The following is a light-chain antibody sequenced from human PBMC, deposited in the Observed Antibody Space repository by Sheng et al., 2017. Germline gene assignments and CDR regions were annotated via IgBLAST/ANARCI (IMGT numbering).Light chain of an antibody. Sequence: QSVLTQPPSVSGAPGQRVTISCTGSSSNIGAGYDVHWYQQLPGTAPKLVIYDNNNRPSGVPGRFSGSASGTSASLAITGLQAEDEADYFCQSYDISLNSWVFGGGTKLTVL. CDR1: SSNIGAGYD. CDR3: QSYDISLNSWV. J-gene: IGLJ3*02. CDR2: DNN. V-gene: IGLV1-40*01.